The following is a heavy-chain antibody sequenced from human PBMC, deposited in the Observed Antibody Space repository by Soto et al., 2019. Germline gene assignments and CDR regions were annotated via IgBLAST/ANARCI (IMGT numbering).Heavy chain of an antibody. CDR2: ISAYNGNT. V-gene: IGHV1-18*01. J-gene: IGHJ4*02. Sequence: QVQLVQSGAEVKKPGASVKVSCKASGYTFTSYGISCVRQAPGQGLEWMGWISAYNGNTKYAQKLQGRVTVTTDTSTSTAYMELRSRRSDDTGVYYCVRESPPADYWGQGTLVTVSS. CDR3: VRESPPADY. CDR1: GYTFTSYG.